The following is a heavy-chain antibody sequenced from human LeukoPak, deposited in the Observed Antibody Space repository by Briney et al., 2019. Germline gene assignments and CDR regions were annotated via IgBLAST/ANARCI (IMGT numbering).Heavy chain of an antibody. Sequence: GGSLRLSCAVSGITLSNYGMSWVRQAPGKGLEWVSGISWNSGGLGYADSLKGRFTISRDNAKNSLILQMNSLRAEDTAVYYCAKGATSIAVADDWYFDLWGRGTLVTVSS. J-gene: IGHJ2*01. V-gene: IGHV3-23*01. CDR2: ISWNSGGL. CDR3: AKGATSIAVADDWYFDL. CDR1: GITLSNYG. D-gene: IGHD6-19*01.